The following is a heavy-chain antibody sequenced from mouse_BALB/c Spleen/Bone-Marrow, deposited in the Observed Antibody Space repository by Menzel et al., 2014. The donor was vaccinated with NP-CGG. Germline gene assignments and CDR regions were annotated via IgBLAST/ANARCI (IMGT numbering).Heavy chain of an antibody. V-gene: IGHV5-6*01. CDR1: GFTFSSYG. Sequence: VQLQQSGGDLVEPGGSLKLSCAASGFTFSSYGMSWVRQTPDKRLEWVATISSGGSYTYYPDSAKGRFTISRDNAKNTLYLQMSSLKSEDTAMYYCARQTYYDYDGYFDYWGQGTTLTVSS. D-gene: IGHD2-4*01. CDR3: ARQTYYDYDGYFDY. CDR2: ISSGGSYT. J-gene: IGHJ2*01.